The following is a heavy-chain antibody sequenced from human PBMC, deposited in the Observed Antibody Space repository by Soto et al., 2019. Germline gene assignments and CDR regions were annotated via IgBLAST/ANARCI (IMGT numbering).Heavy chain of an antibody. V-gene: IGHV1-46*01. CDR1: GYVFTNYF. CDR3: AREVGSNSWSYYYGMDV. D-gene: IGHD6-13*01. CDR2: INPNGGGT. J-gene: IGHJ6*02. Sequence: QVQLVQSGAEVKKPGASVKVSCKASGYVFTNYFMHWVRQAPGQGLEWMGIINPNGGGTSYAQKFEGRVTMPRDSATSTGYMDLSSLRSEDTALYFCAREVGSNSWSYYYGMDVWGQGTSVTVSS.